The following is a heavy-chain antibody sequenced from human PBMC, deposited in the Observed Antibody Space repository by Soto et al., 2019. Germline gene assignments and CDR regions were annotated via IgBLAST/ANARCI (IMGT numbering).Heavy chain of an antibody. V-gene: IGHV1-69*13. CDR3: ARGDSGSYYVLFT. Sequence: SVKVSCKASGGTFSSYAISWVRQAPGQGLEWMGGIIPIFGTANYAQKFQGRVTITADESTSTAYMELSSLRSEDTAVYYCARGDSGSYYVLFTWGQGTLVTVSS. J-gene: IGHJ5*02. CDR1: GGTFSSYA. CDR2: IIPIFGTA. D-gene: IGHD1-26*01.